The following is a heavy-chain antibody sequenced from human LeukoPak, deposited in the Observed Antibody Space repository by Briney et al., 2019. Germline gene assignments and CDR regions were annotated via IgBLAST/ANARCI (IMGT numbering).Heavy chain of an antibody. Sequence: SETLSLTCTVSGGSISSSYSYWSWIRQTPGKGLEWIGEINHSGSTNYNPSLKSRVNISLDTSKNQVSLRLNFVTAADTALYFCHMVRGGGYFDYWGQGTLVTVSS. J-gene: IGHJ4*02. CDR2: INHSGST. CDR3: HMVRGGGYFDY. V-gene: IGHV4-39*07. D-gene: IGHD3-10*01. CDR1: GGSISSSYSY.